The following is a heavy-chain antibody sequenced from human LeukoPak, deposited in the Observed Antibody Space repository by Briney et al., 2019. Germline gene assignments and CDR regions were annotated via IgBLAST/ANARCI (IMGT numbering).Heavy chain of an antibody. CDR2: INHSGST. Sequence: PSETLSLTCAVYGGSFSGYYWSWIRQPPGKGLEWIGEINHSGSTNYNPSLKSRVTISVDTSKNQFSLKLSSVTAADTAVYYCARLWYDSRGDRSTYWYFDLWGRGTLVTVSS. V-gene: IGHV4-34*01. CDR1: GGSFSGYY. CDR3: ARLWYDSRGDRSTYWYFDL. D-gene: IGHD3-22*01. J-gene: IGHJ2*01.